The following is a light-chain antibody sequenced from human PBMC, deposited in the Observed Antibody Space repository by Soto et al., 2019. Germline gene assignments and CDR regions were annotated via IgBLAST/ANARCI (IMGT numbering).Light chain of an antibody. V-gene: IGLV2-14*01. CDR3: RTYTRSSTLLVV. Sequence: QSALTQPASVSGSPGQSITISCTGTSSDVGGYNYVSWYQRHPGKAPKLMIYEVSNRPSGVSNRFSGSKSGNTASLTISGLQAEDEADYYCRTYTRSSTLLVVFGGGTKLTVL. CDR1: SSDVGGYNY. CDR2: EVS. J-gene: IGLJ2*01.